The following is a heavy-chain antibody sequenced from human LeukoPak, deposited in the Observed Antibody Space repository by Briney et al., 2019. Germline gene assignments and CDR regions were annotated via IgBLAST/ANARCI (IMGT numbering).Heavy chain of an antibody. CDR3: AKATYSSSPAHY. V-gene: IGHV4-34*01. D-gene: IGHD6-6*01. J-gene: IGHJ4*02. Sequence: SETLSLTCAVYGGSFSGYYWSWLRQPPGKGLEWIGEINHSGSTNYNPSLKSRVTMSVDTSKNQFSLKLSSVTAADTAVYYCAKATYSSSPAHYWGQGTLVTVSS. CDR1: GGSFSGYY. CDR2: INHSGST.